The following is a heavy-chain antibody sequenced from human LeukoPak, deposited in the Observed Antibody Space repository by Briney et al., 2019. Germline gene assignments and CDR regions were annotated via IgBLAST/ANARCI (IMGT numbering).Heavy chain of an antibody. V-gene: IGHV1-2*02. J-gene: IGHJ5*02. CDR1: GYTFTAYY. D-gene: IGHD2-2*01. CDR2: INPTSGGT. CDR3: TRGYQHGFDP. Sequence: ASVKVSCKASGYTFTAYYIEWVRQAPGQGLEWMGWINPTSGGTNYARKFQGRVTVTRDTSISTASMELSRLTSDDTAVYYCTRGYQHGFDPWGQGTLVTVSS.